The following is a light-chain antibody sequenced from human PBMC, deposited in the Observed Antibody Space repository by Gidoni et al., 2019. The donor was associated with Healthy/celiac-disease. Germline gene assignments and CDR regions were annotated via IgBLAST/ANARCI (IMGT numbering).Light chain of an antibody. CDR3: QQRSNWPPT. CDR1: QSVSSY. Sequence: EIVLTQSPATLSLSPGARATLSCRASQSVSSYLAWYQQKPGQAPRLLIYDASNRATGIPARFSGSGSGTDLTLTISSLEPEDFAVYYCQQRSNWPPTFXGXTKVEIK. V-gene: IGKV3-11*01. J-gene: IGKJ4*01. CDR2: DAS.